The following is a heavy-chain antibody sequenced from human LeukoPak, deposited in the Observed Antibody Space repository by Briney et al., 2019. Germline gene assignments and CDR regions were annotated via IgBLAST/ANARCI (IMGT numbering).Heavy chain of an antibody. CDR2: MNPKSGNT. CDR1: GYTFISYD. J-gene: IGHJ6*03. D-gene: IGHD4-17*01. V-gene: IGHV1-8*01. Sequence: ASVKVSCKASGYTFISYDINWVRRATGEGLEWLGWMNPKSGNTGYAQKFQGRVTMTRNISISTAYMELSSLRSEDTAVYYCARGSVGYGDYAAYYMDVWGKGTTVTVSS. CDR3: ARGSVGYGDYAAYYMDV.